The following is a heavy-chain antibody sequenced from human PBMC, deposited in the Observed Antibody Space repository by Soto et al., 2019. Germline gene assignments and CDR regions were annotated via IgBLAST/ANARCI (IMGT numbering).Heavy chain of an antibody. D-gene: IGHD3-10*02. CDR1: GYTFTSYG. V-gene: IGHV1-18*01. CDR2: ISAYNGNT. Sequence: QVQLVQSGAEVKKPGASVKVSCKASGYTFTSYGISWVRQAPGQGLEWLGWISAYNGNTNYAQKLQGRVTMTTDTSTSTAHMELRSLRSDDTAVYYCAREMGSLFGELLCDYWGQGTLVTVSS. CDR3: AREMGSLFGELLCDY. J-gene: IGHJ4*02.